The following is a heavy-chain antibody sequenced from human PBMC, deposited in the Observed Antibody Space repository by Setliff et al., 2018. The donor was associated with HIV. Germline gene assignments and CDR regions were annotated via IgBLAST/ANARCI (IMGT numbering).Heavy chain of an antibody. CDR3: ARGGGTGSFDY. V-gene: IGHV4-61*02. CDR2: IYISGST. J-gene: IGHJ4*02. D-gene: IGHD3-16*01. CDR1: GGSISSGSYY. Sequence: PSETLSLTCTVSGGSISSGSYYWSWIRQPAGKGLEWFGRIYISGSTNYNPSFESRVTMSIDTSKNQFSLKLSSVTAADTAVYYCARGGGTGSFDYWGQGTLVTVSS.